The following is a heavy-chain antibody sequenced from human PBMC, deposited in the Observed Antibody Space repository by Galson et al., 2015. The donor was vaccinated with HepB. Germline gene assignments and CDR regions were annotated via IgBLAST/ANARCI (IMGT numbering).Heavy chain of an antibody. CDR3: ARVGTSTAAGTFDY. V-gene: IGHV3-23*01. Sequence: SLRLSCAASGFTFNSYAMRWVRQAPGKGLEWVSAITGSGDTTFYADSVEGRLAISRDNSKNTLYLQMNSLRAEDTAVYYCARVGTSTAAGTFDYWGQGTLVTVSS. J-gene: IGHJ4*02. CDR1: GFTFNSYA. D-gene: IGHD6-13*01. CDR2: ITGSGDTT.